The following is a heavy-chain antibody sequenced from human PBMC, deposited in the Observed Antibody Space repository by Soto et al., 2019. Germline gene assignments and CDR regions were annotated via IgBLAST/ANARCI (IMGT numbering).Heavy chain of an antibody. Sequence: EVQLVESGGGLVQPGGSLRLSCAASGFTFSSYSMNWVRQAPGKGLEWVSYISSSSSTIYYADSVKGRFTISRDNAKNSLYLQMNSLRAEDTAVSYCASDQGSYGMDVWGQGTTVTVSS. J-gene: IGHJ6*02. CDR1: GFTFSSYS. CDR3: ASDQGSYGMDV. V-gene: IGHV3-48*01. CDR2: ISSSSSTI.